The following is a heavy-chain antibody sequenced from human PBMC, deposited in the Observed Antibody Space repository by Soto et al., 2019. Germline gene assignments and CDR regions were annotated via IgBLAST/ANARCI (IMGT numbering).Heavy chain of an antibody. CDR3: ASEKTSYGMDV. CDR1: GYTFTSYD. J-gene: IGHJ6*02. CDR2: MNPNSGNT. Sequence: QVQLVQSGAEVKKPGASVKVSCKASGYTFTSYDINWVRQATGQGREWMGWMNPNSGNTGYAQKFQGRVTMTRNTSNSTAYRELSSLRSEDTAVYYCASEKTSYGMDVWGQGTTVTVSS. V-gene: IGHV1-8*01.